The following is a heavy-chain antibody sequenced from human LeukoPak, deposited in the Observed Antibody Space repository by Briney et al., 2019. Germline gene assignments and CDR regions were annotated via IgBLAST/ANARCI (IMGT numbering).Heavy chain of an antibody. CDR1: GYTFTGYY. V-gene: IGHV1-2*02. CDR3: ARVRGYSYGLSAAFDI. J-gene: IGHJ3*02. CDR2: INPNSGGT. Sequence: ASVKVSCKASGYTFTGYYMHWVRQAPGQGLEWMVWINPNSGGTNYAQKFQGRVTMTRDTSISTAYMELSRLRSDDTAVYYCARVRGYSYGLSAAFDIWGQGTMVTVSS. D-gene: IGHD5-18*01.